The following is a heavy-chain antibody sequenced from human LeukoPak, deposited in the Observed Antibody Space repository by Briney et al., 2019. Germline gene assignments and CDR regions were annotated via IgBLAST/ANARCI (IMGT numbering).Heavy chain of an antibody. CDR1: GFTVSSNY. Sequence: GGSLRLSCAASGFTVSSNYMSWVRQAPGKGLEWVSVIYSGGSTYYADPVKGRFTISRDNSKNTLYLQMNSLRAEDTAVYYCASLYGSGSYYYYYYYGMDVWGQGTTVTVSS. V-gene: IGHV3-66*01. J-gene: IGHJ6*02. D-gene: IGHD3-10*01. CDR2: IYSGGST. CDR3: ASLYGSGSYYYYYYYGMDV.